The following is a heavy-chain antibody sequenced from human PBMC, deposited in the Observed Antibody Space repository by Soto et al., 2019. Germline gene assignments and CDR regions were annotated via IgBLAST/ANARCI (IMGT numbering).Heavy chain of an antibody. CDR2: IYYSGST. J-gene: IGHJ6*02. D-gene: IGHD3-10*01. Sequence: SETLSLTCTVSGGSVSSGSYYWSWIRQPPGKGLEWIGYIYYSGSTNYNPSLKSRVTISVDTSKNQFSLKLSSVTAADTAVYYCARGPSYGSGSYNYYYGMEVWGQGTTVTVSS. CDR1: GGSVSSGSYY. CDR3: ARGPSYGSGSYNYYYGMEV. V-gene: IGHV4-61*01.